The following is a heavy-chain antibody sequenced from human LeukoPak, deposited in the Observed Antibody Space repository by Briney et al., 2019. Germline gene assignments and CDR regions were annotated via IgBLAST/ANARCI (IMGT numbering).Heavy chain of an antibody. CDR1: GFTFSSYS. CDR3: ARDVVGYYDSSGYLY. D-gene: IGHD3-22*01. J-gene: IGHJ4*02. V-gene: IGHV3-21*01. CDR2: ISSSSSYI. Sequence: PGGSLRLSCAASGFTFSSYSMNWVRQAPGKGLEWVSSISSSSSYIYYADSVKGRFTISRDNAKNSLYLQMNSLRAEDTAVYYCARDVVGYYDSSGYLYWGQGTLVTVSS.